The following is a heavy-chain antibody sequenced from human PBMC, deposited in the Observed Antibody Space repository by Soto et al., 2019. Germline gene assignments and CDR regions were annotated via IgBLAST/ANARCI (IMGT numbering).Heavy chain of an antibody. J-gene: IGHJ6*02. CDR2: LYNTGST. CDR1: GASISRYY. Sequence: SETLSLTCTVSGASISRYYWSWIRQSPGKGLEWIGYLYNTGSTIYNPSLKSRVTMSVDTSKNQFSLKMNSVTAADTAVYYCTRERGGNGGVDCYPLDGWGHGTTGTVCS. V-gene: IGHV4-59*01. D-gene: IGHD2-21*02. CDR3: TRERGGNGGVDCYPLDG.